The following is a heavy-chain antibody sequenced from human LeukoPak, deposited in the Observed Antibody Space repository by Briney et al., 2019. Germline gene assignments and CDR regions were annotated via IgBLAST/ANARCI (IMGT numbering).Heavy chain of an antibody. Sequence: GGSLRLSCAASGFTFSSYAMSWVRQAPGKGLEWVSAISGSGGSTYYADSVKGRFTISRDNSKNTLYLQVNSLRAEDTAVYYCAKDPMVRGSTYDYWGQGTLVTVSS. CDR2: ISGSGGST. CDR1: GFTFSSYA. V-gene: IGHV3-23*01. D-gene: IGHD3-10*01. J-gene: IGHJ4*02. CDR3: AKDPMVRGSTYDY.